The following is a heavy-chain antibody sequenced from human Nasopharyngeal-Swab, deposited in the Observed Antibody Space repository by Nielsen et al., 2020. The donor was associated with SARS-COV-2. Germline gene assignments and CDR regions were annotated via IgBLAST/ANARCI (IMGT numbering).Heavy chain of an antibody. J-gene: IGHJ4*02. CDR3: ATHDSGSYWDY. CDR1: GFTFGDYS. D-gene: IGHD1-26*01. Sequence: SLKISCAASGFTFGDYSMHWVRQAPGKGLEWVSGISWNSGSIGYADSVKGRFTISRDSAKNSLYLQMNSLRAEDTALYYCATHDSGSYWDYWGQGTLVTVSS. CDR2: ISWNSGSI. V-gene: IGHV3-9*01.